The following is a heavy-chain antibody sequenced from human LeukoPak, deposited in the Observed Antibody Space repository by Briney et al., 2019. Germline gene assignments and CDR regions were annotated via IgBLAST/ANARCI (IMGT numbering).Heavy chain of an antibody. CDR3: ARSPYDSSGYLGYYYGMDV. Sequence: SETLSLTCTVSGGSTTSSSYYWGWIRQPPGKGLEWIGSIYHSGTTYYNPSLKSRVTASIDTSKNQFSLKLSSVTAADTAVYYCARSPYDSSGYLGYYYGMDVWGQGTTVTVSS. CDR1: GGSTTSSSYY. V-gene: IGHV4-39*01. CDR2: IYHSGTT. D-gene: IGHD3-22*01. J-gene: IGHJ6*02.